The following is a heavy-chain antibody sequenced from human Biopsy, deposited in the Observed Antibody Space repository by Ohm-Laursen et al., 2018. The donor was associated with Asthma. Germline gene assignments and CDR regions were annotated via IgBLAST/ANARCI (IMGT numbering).Heavy chain of an antibody. CDR3: AKPLNTYNFYAYDV. CDR2: TTWNSGSR. Sequence: RSLRLSCAASGFNFDDFAMHWVHQAPGKGLEWVAATTWNSGSRVYTLYVKGRFTISRDNAQNSLYLHMNGLKPEDTAVYYFAKPLNTYNFYAYDVWGQGTTVVVSS. D-gene: IGHD5/OR15-5a*01. V-gene: IGHV3-9*01. J-gene: IGHJ6*02. CDR1: GFNFDDFA.